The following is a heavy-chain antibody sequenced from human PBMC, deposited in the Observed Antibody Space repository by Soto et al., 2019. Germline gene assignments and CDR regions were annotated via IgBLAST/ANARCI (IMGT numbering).Heavy chain of an antibody. CDR2: INSDGSST. CDR1: GFTFSSYW. V-gene: IGHV3-74*01. CDR3: ARVGASDAFDI. Sequence: EVQLVESGGGLVQPGGSLRLSCAASGFTFSSYWMHWVHQAPGKGLVWVSRINSDGSSTSYADSVKGRFTISRDNAKNTLYLQMNSLRAGDTAVYYCARVGASDAFDIWGQGTMFTVS. D-gene: IGHD1-26*01. J-gene: IGHJ3*02.